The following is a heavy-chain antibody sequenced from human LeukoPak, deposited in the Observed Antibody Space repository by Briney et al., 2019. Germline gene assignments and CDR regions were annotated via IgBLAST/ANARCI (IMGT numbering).Heavy chain of an antibody. CDR1: GFTFSSYW. V-gene: IGHV3-74*01. J-gene: IGHJ4*02. CDR2: INSDGSST. CDR3: SRGGIAAAGTFY. Sequence: GGSLRLSCAASGFTFSSYWMHWVRQAPGKGLVWVSRINSDGSSTSYADSVKGRFTISRDNAKNTLYLQMNSLRAEDTAVYYFSRGGIAAAGTFYWGQGTLVTVSS. D-gene: IGHD6-13*01.